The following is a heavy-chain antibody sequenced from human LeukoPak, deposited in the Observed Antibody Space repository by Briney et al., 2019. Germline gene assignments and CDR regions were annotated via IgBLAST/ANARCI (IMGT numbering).Heavy chain of an antibody. CDR3: ARGALRFYYFDY. CDR1: GFTVSSNY. V-gene: IGHV3-53*01. CDR2: IYSGGST. Sequence: GGSLRLSCAASGFTVSSNYMSWVRQAPGKGLEWVSVIYSGGSTYYADSVKGRFTISRDNSKNTLYLQMNSLRAEDTAVYYCARGALRFYYFDYWGQGALVTVSS. D-gene: IGHD3-3*01. J-gene: IGHJ4*02.